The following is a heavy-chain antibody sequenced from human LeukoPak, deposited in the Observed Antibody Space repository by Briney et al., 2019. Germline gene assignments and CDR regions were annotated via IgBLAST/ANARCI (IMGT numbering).Heavy chain of an antibody. CDR3: AKGDHSSGWLISPEYFDY. D-gene: IGHD6-19*01. V-gene: IGHV3-23*01. CDR2: ISGSGGST. CDR1: GFTFRSYA. Sequence: GGSLRLSCAVSGFTFRSYAMSWVRQAPGKGLEWVSAISGSGGSTYYADSVKGRFTISRDNSKNTLYLQMNSLRAEDTAVYYCAKGDHSSGWLISPEYFDYWGQGTLVTVSS. J-gene: IGHJ4*02.